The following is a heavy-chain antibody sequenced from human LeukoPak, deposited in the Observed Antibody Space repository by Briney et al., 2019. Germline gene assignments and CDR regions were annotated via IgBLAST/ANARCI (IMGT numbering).Heavy chain of an antibody. CDR1: GGSISSYY. D-gene: IGHD2-15*01. CDR3: ARFRLKSCSGGSCYANWFDP. V-gene: IGHV4-59*01. Sequence: SETLSLTCTVSGGSISSYYWSWIRQPPGKGLEWIGYIYYSGSTNYNPSLKSRVTISVDTSKNQFSLKLSSVTAADTAVYYCARFRLKSCSGGSCYANWFDPWGQGTLVTVSS. CDR2: IYYSGST. J-gene: IGHJ5*02.